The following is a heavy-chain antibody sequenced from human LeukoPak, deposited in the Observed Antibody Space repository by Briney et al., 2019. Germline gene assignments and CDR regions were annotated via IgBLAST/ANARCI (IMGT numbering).Heavy chain of an antibody. D-gene: IGHD3-3*01. Sequence: PSETLSLTCTVSGGSISSYYWSWIRQPPGKGLEWIGYIYYSGSTNYNPSLKSRVTISVDTSKNQFSLKLSSVTAADTAVYYCARQKRLLGDFDYWGQGTLVTVSS. CDR1: GGSISSYY. J-gene: IGHJ4*02. CDR3: ARQKRLLGDFDY. V-gene: IGHV4-59*08. CDR2: IYYSGST.